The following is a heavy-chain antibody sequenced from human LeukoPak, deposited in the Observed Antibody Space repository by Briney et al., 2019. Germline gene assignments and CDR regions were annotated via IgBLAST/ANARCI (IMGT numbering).Heavy chain of an antibody. J-gene: IGHJ4*02. D-gene: IGHD3-10*01. CDR2: IYHSGGT. V-gene: IGHV4-38-2*01. Sequence: PSETLTLTCAVSGYPISRGHYWGWLRQPPGKGLEWIGSIYHSGGTYYNPSLKSRVTISVDTSKNQFSLKMKSVTAADTAVYYCAGFTPAVDYCSQGTLVTVSS. CDR1: GYPISRGHY. CDR3: AGFTPAVDY.